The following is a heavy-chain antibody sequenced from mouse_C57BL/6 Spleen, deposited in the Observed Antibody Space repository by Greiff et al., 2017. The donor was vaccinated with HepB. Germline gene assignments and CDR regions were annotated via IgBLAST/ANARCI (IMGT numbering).Heavy chain of an antibody. CDR2: INYDGSST. CDR3: ARAPYSNYWYYFDY. CDR1: GFTFSDYY. J-gene: IGHJ2*01. D-gene: IGHD2-5*01. V-gene: IGHV5-16*01. Sequence: DVHLVESEGGLVQPGSSMKLSCTASGFTFSDYYMAWVRQVPEKGLEWVANINYDGSSTYYLDSLKSRFIISRDNAKNILYLQMSSLKSEDTATYYCARAPYSNYWYYFDYWVQGTTLTVSS.